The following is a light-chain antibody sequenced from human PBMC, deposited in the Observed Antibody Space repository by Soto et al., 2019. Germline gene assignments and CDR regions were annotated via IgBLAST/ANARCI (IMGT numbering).Light chain of an antibody. CDR1: HSISAY. CDR3: LQNYNYPLT. V-gene: IGKV1-6*01. J-gene: IGKJ4*01. CDR2: AAS. Sequence: IQMTQSPSSLSASVGDVFTVTCRASHSISAYLNWYQQTPGKAPKLLIFAASSLQSGVPSRFSGSGSGTDFTLTISSLQPEDFATYYCLQNYNYPLTFGGGTKVDI.